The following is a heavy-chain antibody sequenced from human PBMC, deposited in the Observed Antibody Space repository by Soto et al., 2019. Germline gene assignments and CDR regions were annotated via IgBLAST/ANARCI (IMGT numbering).Heavy chain of an antibody. CDR2: IYWDDDK. J-gene: IGHJ4*02. V-gene: IGHV2-5*02. CDR3: AHRVLRTVFGLVTTTAIYFDF. Sequence: QITLNESGPTQVNPRQTLTLTCTFSGFSLTTSGVGVGWIRQSPGKAPEWLALIYWDDDKRYIPSLKSRLTITTDTSKNQVVLTMADLDPADTATYYCAHRVLRTVFGLVTTTAIYFDFWGQGTPVAVSS. CDR1: GFSLTTSGVG. D-gene: IGHD3-3*01.